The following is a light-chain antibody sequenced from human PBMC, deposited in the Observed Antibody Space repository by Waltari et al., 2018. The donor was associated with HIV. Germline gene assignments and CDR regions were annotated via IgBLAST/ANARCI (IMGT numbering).Light chain of an antibody. V-gene: IGKV3-20*01. CDR1: QSVKSTY. CDR2: GAS. CDR3: QQYGGSPEFT. J-gene: IGKJ4*01. Sequence: EIVLTQSPGTLSLSPGERATLSCRASQSVKSTYLAWYQQKPGQAPRLLIYGASRRATGIPDRFSGGGSGTDFTLTISRLEAEDFAVYYCQQYGGSPEFTFGQGTKVEIK.